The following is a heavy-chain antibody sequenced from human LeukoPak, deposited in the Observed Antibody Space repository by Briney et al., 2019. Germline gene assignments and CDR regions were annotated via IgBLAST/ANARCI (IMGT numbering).Heavy chain of an antibody. J-gene: IGHJ4*02. CDR2: ISYDGSNK. D-gene: IGHD3-10*01. V-gene: IGHV3-30-3*01. CDR3: AREKGVRGYYGSGSSLDY. CDR1: GFTFNSHA. Sequence: PGGSLRLSCAASGFTFNSHAMHWVRQAPGKGLEWVAVISYDGSNKYYADSVKGRFTISRDNSKNTLYLQMNSLRAEDTAVYYCAREKGVRGYYGSGSSLDYWGQGTLVTVSS.